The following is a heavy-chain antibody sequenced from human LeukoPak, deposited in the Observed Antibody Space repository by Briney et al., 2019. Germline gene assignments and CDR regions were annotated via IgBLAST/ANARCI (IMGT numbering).Heavy chain of an antibody. CDR2: INHSGST. CDR1: GGSFSGYY. J-gene: IGHJ6*03. CDR3: ARGPSYYDFWSGYPFMDV. V-gene: IGHV4-34*01. Sequence: PSETLSLTCAVSGGSFSGYYWSWIRQPPGKGLEWIGEINHSGSTNYNPSLKSRVTISVDTSKNQFSLKLSSVTAADTAVYYCARGPSYYDFWSGYPFMDVWGKGATVTVSS. D-gene: IGHD3-3*01.